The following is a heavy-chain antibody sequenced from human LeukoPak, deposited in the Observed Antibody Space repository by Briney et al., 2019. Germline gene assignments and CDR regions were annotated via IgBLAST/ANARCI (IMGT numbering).Heavy chain of an antibody. CDR1: GFIFSSYA. D-gene: IGHD5-18*01. CDR3: AKQAGYNYGSTDY. V-gene: IGHV3-23*01. J-gene: IGHJ4*02. CDR2: VSGSGGST. Sequence: GGSLRLSCAASGFIFSSYAMSWVRQAPGKGLEWVSSVSGSGGSTYHADSVKGRFTISRDNSKNTLYLQMNSLRAEDTAVYYCAKQAGYNYGSTDYWGQGTLVTVSS.